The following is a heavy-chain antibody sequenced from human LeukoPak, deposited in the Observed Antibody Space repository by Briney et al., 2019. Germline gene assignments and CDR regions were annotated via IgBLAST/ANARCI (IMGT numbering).Heavy chain of an antibody. J-gene: IGHJ6*02. V-gene: IGHV3-7*01. CDR2: IKQDGSEK. CDR3: ARVRPRIVVVPAAPNYYYYYGMDV. CDR1: GFTFSSYW. Sequence: PGGSLRLSCAASGFTFSSYWMSWVRQAPGKGLEWVANIKQDGSEKYYVDSVKGRFTISRDNAKNSLYLQMNSLRAEDTAVYYCARVRPRIVVVPAAPNYYYYYGMDVWGQGTTVTVSS. D-gene: IGHD2-2*01.